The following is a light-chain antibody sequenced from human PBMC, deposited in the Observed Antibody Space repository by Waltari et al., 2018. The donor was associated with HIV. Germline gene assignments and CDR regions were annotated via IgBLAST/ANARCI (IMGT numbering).Light chain of an antibody. J-gene: IGLJ1*01. CDR3: QSADTSLSYYV. CDR2: KDT. CDR1: ELRDQY. Sequence: SYELTQSPSVSVLPGQTARITCSGDELRDQYVSRYQRKPGQSPVVVMYKDTERPSGIPERFFGSTSGTSVTLIISGVQAEDEADYYCQSADTSLSYYVFGTGTKVSVL. V-gene: IGLV3-25*03.